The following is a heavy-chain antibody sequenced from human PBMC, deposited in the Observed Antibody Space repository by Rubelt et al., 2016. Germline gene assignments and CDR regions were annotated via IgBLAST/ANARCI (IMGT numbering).Heavy chain of an antibody. D-gene: IGHD5-24*01. V-gene: IGHV3-7*03. CDR1: RFNFDDYW. J-gene: IGHJ4*02. Sequence: EVQLVQSGGGLVQPGGSLRLSCAASRFNFDDYWMSWVRQAPGKGMEWVANINQNGSEKYYVDSVKGRFTVSRDNAKNSLYLQMNSLRAEDTAVFYCTREGREGFDYWGQGTLVPVSS. CDR3: TREGREGFDY. CDR2: INQNGSEK.